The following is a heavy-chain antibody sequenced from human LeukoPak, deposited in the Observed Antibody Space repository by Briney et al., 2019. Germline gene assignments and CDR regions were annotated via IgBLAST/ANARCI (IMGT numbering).Heavy chain of an antibody. CDR2: INAGNGNT. CDR3: ARDRGVLLWFGEFDY. V-gene: IGHV1-3*03. J-gene: IGHJ4*02. Sequence: ASVKVSCKASGYTFTSYAMHWVRQAPGQRLEWMGWINAGNGNTKYSQEFQGRVTITRDTSASTAYMELSSLRSEDMAVYYCARDRGVLLWFGEFDYWGQGTLVTVSS. CDR1: GYTFTSYA. D-gene: IGHD3-10*01.